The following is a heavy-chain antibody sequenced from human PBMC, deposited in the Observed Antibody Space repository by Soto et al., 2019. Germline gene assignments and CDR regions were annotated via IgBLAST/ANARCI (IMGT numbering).Heavy chain of an antibody. CDR1: GFTVSNNY. V-gene: IGHV3-53*02. J-gene: IGHJ4*02. D-gene: IGHD6-6*01. CDR3: VARSSGADY. Sequence: EVQVVETGGGLIQPGGSLRLSCAASGFTVSNNYMSWVRQAPGKGLDWVSVIYSASSTYYADSVKGRFTISRDTSKNTLYLQMNSLSAEDTAIYYCVARSSGADYWGQGTLVTVSS. CDR2: IYSASST.